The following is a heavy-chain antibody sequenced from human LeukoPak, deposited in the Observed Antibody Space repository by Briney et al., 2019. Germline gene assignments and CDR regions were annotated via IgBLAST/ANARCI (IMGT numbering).Heavy chain of an antibody. CDR2: ISYDGSSK. D-gene: IGHD1-26*01. Sequence: PGRSLRLSCAASGFTFSSYGMYWVRQAPGKGLEWVAIISYDGSSKYYADSVKGRFTISRDNSKNTLYLQMNSLRAEDTAVYYCARVWELSFDYWGQGTLVTVSS. V-gene: IGHV3-30*03. J-gene: IGHJ4*02. CDR3: ARVWELSFDY. CDR1: GFTFSSYG.